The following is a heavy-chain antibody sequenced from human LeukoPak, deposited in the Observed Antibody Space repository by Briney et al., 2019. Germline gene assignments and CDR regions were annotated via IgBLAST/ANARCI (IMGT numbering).Heavy chain of an antibody. D-gene: IGHD5-18*01. J-gene: IGHJ3*02. CDR1: GGSISTYY. CDR3: ARSRSGYSYDHAAFEI. Sequence: PSETLSLTCTVSGGSISTYYWSWIRQSPGKGLEWIASIDYRGSTTYNPSLRSRVTISVDTSRNQFSLKLSSVTAADTAVYYCARSRSGYSYDHAAFEIWGQGTLVTVSS. CDR2: IDYRGST. V-gene: IGHV4-59*01.